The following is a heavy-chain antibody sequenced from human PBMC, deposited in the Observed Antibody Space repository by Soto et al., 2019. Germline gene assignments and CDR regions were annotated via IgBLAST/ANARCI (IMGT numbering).Heavy chain of an antibody. V-gene: IGHV1-2*02. CDR3: ARDLFTRTGTTGSY. CDR1: GYTFTGYY. Sequence: ASVKVSCKASGYTFTGYYMHWVRQAPGQGLEWMGWINPNSGGTNYAQKFQGRVTMTRDTSVGTAYMELSRLRSDDTAVYYCARDLFTRTGTTGSYWGQGTLVTVSS. CDR2: INPNSGGT. D-gene: IGHD1-7*01. J-gene: IGHJ4*02.